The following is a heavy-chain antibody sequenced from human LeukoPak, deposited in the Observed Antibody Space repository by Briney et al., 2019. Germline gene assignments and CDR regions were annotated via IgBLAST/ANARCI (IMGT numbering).Heavy chain of an antibody. Sequence: PSETLSLTCTVSGGSIIRSYWTCIRQSPGGGLEYIGYIYNTVDVNYSPSLKSRVTISIDMSRSQFSLRLKSVTAADTAIYYCARSRNYDSTGYYPTYYFDSWGQGALVTVSS. CDR1: GGSIIRSY. V-gene: IGHV4-59*01. CDR2: IYNTVDV. J-gene: IGHJ4*02. CDR3: ARSRNYDSTGYYPTYYFDS. D-gene: IGHD3-22*01.